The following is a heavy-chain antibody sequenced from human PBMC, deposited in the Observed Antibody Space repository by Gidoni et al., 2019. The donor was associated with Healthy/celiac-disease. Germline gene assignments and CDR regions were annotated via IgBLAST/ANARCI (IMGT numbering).Heavy chain of an antibody. J-gene: IGHJ3*02. D-gene: IGHD2-15*01. V-gene: IGHV4-61*02. CDR3: ARRMGSDAFDI. Sequence: QVQLQESGPGLVKPSQTLSLTCTVSGGSISSGSYYWSWIRQPAGKGLEWIGRIYTSGSTNYNPSLKSRVTISVDTSKNQFSLKLSSVTAADTAVYYCARRMGSDAFDIWGQGTMVTVSS. CDR2: IYTSGST. CDR1: GGSISSGSYY.